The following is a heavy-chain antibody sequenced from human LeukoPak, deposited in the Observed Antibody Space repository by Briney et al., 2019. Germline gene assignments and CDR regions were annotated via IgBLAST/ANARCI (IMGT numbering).Heavy chain of an antibody. CDR2: ISSGSSYI. CDR1: GFTFSTYG. CDR3: ASFIDY. J-gene: IGHJ4*02. V-gene: IGHV3-21*01. Sequence: PGRSLRLSCAASGFTFSTYGMHWVRQAPGKGLEWVSSISSGSSYIYYADSVKGRFTISRDNAKNSLYLQMNSLRAEDTAVYYCASFIDYWGQGTLVTVSS.